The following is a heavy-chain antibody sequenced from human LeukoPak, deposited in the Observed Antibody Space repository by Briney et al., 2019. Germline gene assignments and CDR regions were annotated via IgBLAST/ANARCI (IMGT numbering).Heavy chain of an antibody. Sequence: GASVKVSCKASGYTFTSYGISWVRQAPGQGLEWMGWTSAYNGNTNYAQKLQGRVTMTTDTSTSTAYMELRSLRSDDTAVYYCARARIAGTLIIDDYWGQGTLVTVSS. CDR1: GYTFTSYG. CDR3: ARARIAGTLIIDDY. V-gene: IGHV1-18*01. CDR2: TSAYNGNT. D-gene: IGHD6-13*01. J-gene: IGHJ4*02.